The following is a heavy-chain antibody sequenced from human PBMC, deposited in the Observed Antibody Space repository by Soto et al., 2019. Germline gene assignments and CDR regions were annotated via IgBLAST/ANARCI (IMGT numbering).Heavy chain of an antibody. D-gene: IGHD1-1*01. CDR3: ARELTLERRSTLVYYMDV. CDR2: IIPILGIA. J-gene: IGHJ6*03. V-gene: IGHV1-69*04. CDR1: GGTFSSYT. Sequence: GASVKVSCKASGGTFSSYTISWVRQAPGQGLEWMGRIIPILGIANYAQKFQGRVTITADKSTSTAYMELSSLRSEDTAVYYCARELTLERRSTLVYYMDVWGKGTTVTVSS.